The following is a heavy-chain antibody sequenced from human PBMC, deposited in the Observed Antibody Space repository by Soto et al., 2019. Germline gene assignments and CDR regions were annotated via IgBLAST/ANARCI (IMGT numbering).Heavy chain of an antibody. D-gene: IGHD7-27*01. J-gene: IGHJ4*02. CDR2: IYYSGAT. Sequence: QVHLQESGPGLVRPSETLSLSCSVSGDSMATGGHYYNWIRHLPGKGLEWIGYIYYSGATHYSPALRPLATISIDTSKNQFSLRLISVTAADTALYFCARDKDLEPTVWGYWGQGSQVTVSS. CDR3: ARDKDLEPTVWGY. CDR1: GDSMATGGHY. V-gene: IGHV4-31*01.